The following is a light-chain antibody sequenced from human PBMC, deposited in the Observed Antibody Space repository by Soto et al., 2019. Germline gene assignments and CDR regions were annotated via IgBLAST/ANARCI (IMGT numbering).Light chain of an antibody. CDR1: QSIHTS. CDR3: QQRNVWPPIT. CDR2: DAS. J-gene: IGKJ5*01. Sequence: VLTQSPGTLSLSPGERATVSCRASQSIHTSLAWYQQKPGQPPRLVIYDASLRANGVPARFGGSGSGTDFTLTINGLEPEDFAVYYCQQRNVWPPITFGQGTRLEIK. V-gene: IGKV3-11*01.